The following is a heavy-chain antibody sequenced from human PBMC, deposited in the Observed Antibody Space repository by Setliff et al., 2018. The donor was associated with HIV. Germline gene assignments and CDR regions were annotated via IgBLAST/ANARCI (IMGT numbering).Heavy chain of an antibody. CDR3: AREEETGLERNWFDP. V-gene: IGHV1-18*01. J-gene: IGHJ5*02. Sequence: GASVKVSCKASGYTFTSYGISWVRQAPGQGLEWMGWISAYNGNTNYAQKLQGRVTMTTDTSTSTAYMELRSLRSDDTAVYYCAREEETGLERNWFDPWGQGTLVTVSS. CDR2: ISAYNGNT. D-gene: IGHD1-1*01. CDR1: GYTFTSYG.